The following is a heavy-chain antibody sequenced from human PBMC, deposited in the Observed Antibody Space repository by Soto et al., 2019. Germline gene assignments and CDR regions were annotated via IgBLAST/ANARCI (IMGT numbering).Heavy chain of an antibody. D-gene: IGHD5-18*01. V-gene: IGHV1-18*04. CDR1: GYTFTSYG. CDR2: ISAYNGNT. J-gene: IGHJ6*02. Sequence: QVQLVQSGAEVKKPGASVKVSCKASGYTFTSYGISWVRQAPGQGLEWMGWISAYNGNTNYAQKLQGRVTMTTDTSTSTAYMERRSLRSDDTAVYYCATPGKTAMVTSYYYGMDVWGQGTTVTVSS. CDR3: ATPGKTAMVTSYYYGMDV.